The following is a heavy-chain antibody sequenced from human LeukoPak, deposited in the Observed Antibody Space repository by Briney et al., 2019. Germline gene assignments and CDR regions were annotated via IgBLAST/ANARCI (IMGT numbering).Heavy chain of an antibody. J-gene: IGHJ5*02. CDR2: IYSGGST. Sequence: GGSLRLSCAASGFTVSSNYMSWVRQAPGKGLEWVSIIYSGGSTFYADSVKGRFTISRDNSKNSLYLQMNSLRAEDTAVYYCARVRGSGSYYWFDPWGQGTLVTVSS. D-gene: IGHD3-10*01. CDR3: ARVRGSGSYYWFDP. V-gene: IGHV3-53*01. CDR1: GFTVSSNY.